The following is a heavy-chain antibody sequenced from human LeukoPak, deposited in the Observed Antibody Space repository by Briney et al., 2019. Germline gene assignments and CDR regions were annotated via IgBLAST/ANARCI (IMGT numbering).Heavy chain of an antibody. CDR2: MSYDGNNK. D-gene: IGHD3-16*01. CDR3: ARTSGVGVQLWTELDY. CDR1: GFTFSHYS. Sequence: GGSLRLSCAASGFTFSHYSMHWVRQAPGKGLEWVAVMSYDGNNKYYADSVKGRFTVSRDNSKSTLYLQMNSLRVEDMAVYYCARTSGVGVQLWTELDYWGQGTLVTVSS. V-gene: IGHV3-30-3*01. J-gene: IGHJ4*02.